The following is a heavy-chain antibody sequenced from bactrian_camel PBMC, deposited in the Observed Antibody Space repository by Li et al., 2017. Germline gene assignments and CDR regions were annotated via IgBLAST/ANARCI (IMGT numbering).Heavy chain of an antibody. V-gene: IGHV3S10*01. CDR2: VWNDGI. CDR1: GFRFNTYD. J-gene: IGHJ4*01. D-gene: IGHD5*01. Sequence: DVQLVESGGGSVQAGGSLRLSCAASGFRFNTYDMSWVRQGPGKGLEWVANVWNDGIYYADSVKGRFTISKDNAKNTLYLQMNSLKPEDTAVYYCAADCSDESNVGFNFQGQGTQVTVS.